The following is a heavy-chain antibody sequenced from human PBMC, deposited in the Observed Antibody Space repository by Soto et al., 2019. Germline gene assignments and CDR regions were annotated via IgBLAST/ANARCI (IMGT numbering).Heavy chain of an antibody. CDR2: INAGGSGT. CDR3: AKGVAXRGIDS. CDR1: GFTFKNHA. J-gene: IGHJ4*02. Sequence: VQVLESGGALVQPGGSLRLSCAASGFTFKNHAMTWVRQAPGQGLEYVSSINAGGSGTFYAASVRGRFAISRDNAKNILYLQMSSLRAEDTALYXCAKGVAXRGIDSWGKGTLVTVSS. V-gene: IGHV3-23*01.